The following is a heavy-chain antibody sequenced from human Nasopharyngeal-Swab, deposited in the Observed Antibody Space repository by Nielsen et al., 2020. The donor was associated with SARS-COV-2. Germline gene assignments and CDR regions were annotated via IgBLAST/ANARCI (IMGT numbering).Heavy chain of an antibody. CDR1: GFTFSGYT. Sequence: GESLKISCVASGFTFSGYTMNWVRQAPGKGLEWISSISSTTPYIYYADSVKGRFTISRDNAKNSLYLQMNSLRAEDTAVYYCARDHSTPMDVWGQGTTVTVSS. CDR3: ARDHSTPMDV. CDR2: ISSTTPYI. D-gene: IGHD6-13*01. J-gene: IGHJ6*02. V-gene: IGHV3-21*01.